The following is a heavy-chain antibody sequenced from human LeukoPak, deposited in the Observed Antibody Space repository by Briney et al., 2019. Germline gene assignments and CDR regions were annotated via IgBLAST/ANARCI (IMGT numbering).Heavy chain of an antibody. Sequence: GGSLRLSCAASGFTFSSYAMSWVRQAPGKGLEWVSAISGSGGSTYYADSVKGRFTISRDNSKNTLYLQMNSLRDEDTAVYYCAKDLVYYYDSSGYDSRAFDIWGQGTMVTVSS. CDR2: ISGSGGST. CDR1: GFTFSSYA. D-gene: IGHD3-22*01. J-gene: IGHJ3*02. V-gene: IGHV3-23*01. CDR3: AKDLVYYYDSSGYDSRAFDI.